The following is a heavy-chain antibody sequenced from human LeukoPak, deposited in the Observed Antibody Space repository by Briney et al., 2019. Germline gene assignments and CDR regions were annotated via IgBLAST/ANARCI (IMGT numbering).Heavy chain of an antibody. D-gene: IGHD4-17*01. J-gene: IGHJ4*02. CDR1: GYTVTVFY. Sequence: ASVNVSCMASGYTVTVFYMHWERPAHGQGLEWMGWINPNSGGTNYAQTCQGRVNMTRDTSISTAYMELSRLRCDDTAVYYCARGYGDYGNYWGQGSLVSDCS. V-gene: IGHV1-2*02. CDR2: INPNSGGT. CDR3: ARGYGDYGNY.